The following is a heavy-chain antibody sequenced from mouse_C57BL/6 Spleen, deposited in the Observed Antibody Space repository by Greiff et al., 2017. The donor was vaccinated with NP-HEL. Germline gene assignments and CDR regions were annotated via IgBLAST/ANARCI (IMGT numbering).Heavy chain of an antibody. CDR2: ISSGGDYI. CDR1: GFTFSSYA. Sequence: EVKLVESGEGLVKPGGSLKLSCAASGFTFSSYAMSWVRQTPEKRLEWVAYISSGGDYIYYADTVKGRFTISRDNARNTLYLQMSSLKSEDTAMYYCTRDRAFYYDYDYAMDYWGQGTSVTVSS. CDR3: TRDRAFYYDYDYAMDY. J-gene: IGHJ4*01. V-gene: IGHV5-9-1*02. D-gene: IGHD2-4*01.